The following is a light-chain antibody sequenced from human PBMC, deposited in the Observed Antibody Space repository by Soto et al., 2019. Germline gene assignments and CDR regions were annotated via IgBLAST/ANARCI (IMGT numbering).Light chain of an antibody. J-gene: IGKJ1*01. V-gene: IGKV1-5*01. Sequence: DFQXPHLLYSLSAREGHRATCTCRASQNIRRRLAWFQPKPAKXPXXLIYDAYSLESGVPQRFSGSGYGTELTLTSISLQTDDCSTYYCQQYHSYWTFGDGTKVDI. CDR2: DAY. CDR1: QNIRRR. CDR3: QQYHSYWT.